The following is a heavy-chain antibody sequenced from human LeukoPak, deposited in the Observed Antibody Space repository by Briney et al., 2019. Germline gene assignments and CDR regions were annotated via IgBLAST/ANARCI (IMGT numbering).Heavy chain of an antibody. CDR3: ARTVAGIGPKFDY. D-gene: IGHD6-19*01. J-gene: IGHJ4*02. CDR1: GFTFDDYA. V-gene: IGHV3-9*01. Sequence: GGSLRLSCAASGFTFDDYAMHWVRQAPGKGLEWVSGISWNSVSIAYADSVKGRFTISRDNAKNSLYLQMNSLRAEDTAVYYCARTVAGIGPKFDYWGQGTLVTVSS. CDR2: ISWNSVSI.